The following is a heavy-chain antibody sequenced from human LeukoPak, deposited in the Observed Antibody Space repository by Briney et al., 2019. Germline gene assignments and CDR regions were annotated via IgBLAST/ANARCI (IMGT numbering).Heavy chain of an antibody. CDR2: VYYSGST. Sequence: TPPETLSLTCTVSGGSITIHHWSGIRQPPGKGLEWIGSVYYSGSTNYSPSLKSRVTISVDTSKNQFSLNLRSVTAADTAVYYCAERGGGFWGQGTLVTVSS. CDR3: AERGGGF. J-gene: IGHJ4*02. CDR1: GGSITIHH. D-gene: IGHD3-16*01. V-gene: IGHV4-59*11.